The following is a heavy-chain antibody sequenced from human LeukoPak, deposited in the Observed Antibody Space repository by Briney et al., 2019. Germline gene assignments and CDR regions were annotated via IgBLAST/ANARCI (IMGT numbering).Heavy chain of an antibody. J-gene: IGHJ4*02. CDR3: AKEVDLIVVVPAAKDY. V-gene: IGHV3-23*01. CDR2: ISGSGGST. Sequence: PGGSLRLSCAASGFTFSSYAMSWVRQAPGKGLEWVSAISGSGGSTYYADSVKGRFTISRDNSKNTLYLQMNSLRAEDTAVYYCAKEVDLIVVVPAAKDYWGQGTLVTVSS. CDR1: GFTFSSYA. D-gene: IGHD2-2*01.